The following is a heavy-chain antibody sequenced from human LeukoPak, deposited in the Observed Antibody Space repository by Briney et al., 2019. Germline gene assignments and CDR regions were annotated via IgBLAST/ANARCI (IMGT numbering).Heavy chain of an antibody. CDR1: GGSISSSSSY. CDR2: INHSGST. V-gene: IGHV4-39*01. CDR3: ARHPMVRGVTTARNWFDP. Sequence: SETLSLTCTVSGGSISSSSSYWAWIRQPPGKGLEWIGEINHSGSTNYNPSLKSRVTISVDTSKNQFSLKLSSVTAADTAVYYCARHPMVRGVTTARNWFDPWGQGTLVTVSS. D-gene: IGHD3-10*01. J-gene: IGHJ5*02.